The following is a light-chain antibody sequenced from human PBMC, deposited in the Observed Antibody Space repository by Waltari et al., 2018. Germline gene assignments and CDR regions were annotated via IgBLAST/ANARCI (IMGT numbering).Light chain of an antibody. CDR2: AAS. CDR1: QSISNY. J-gene: IGKJ5*01. CDR3: QQSYRAFSIT. Sequence: DIQMTQSPSSLSASGGDRLIITCRAIQSISNYLNWYQQKPGRAPKLLIYAASSLQSGVPSRFSGSGSGTDFTLTISSLQPEDFATYYCQQSYRAFSITFGQGTRLE. V-gene: IGKV1-39*01.